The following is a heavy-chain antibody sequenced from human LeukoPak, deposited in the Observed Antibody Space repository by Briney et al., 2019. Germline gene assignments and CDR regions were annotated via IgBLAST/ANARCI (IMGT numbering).Heavy chain of an antibody. CDR2: INSGSSTI. J-gene: IGHJ6*02. CDR3: VREFQPPYYYGVDV. CDR1: GFTFSNHN. V-gene: IGHV3-48*01. Sequence: GGSLRLSCAASGFTFSNHNMNWVRQAPGKGLEWVSYINSGSSTIYYADSVKGRFTISRDNAKNSLYLQMNSLRAEDTAVYYCVREFQPPYYYGVDVWGQGTTVTVSS. D-gene: IGHD2-2*01.